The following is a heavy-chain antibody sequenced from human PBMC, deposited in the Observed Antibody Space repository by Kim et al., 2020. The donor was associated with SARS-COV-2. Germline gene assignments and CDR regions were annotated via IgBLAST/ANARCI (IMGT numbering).Heavy chain of an antibody. CDR1: GYSFTSYW. Sequence: GESLKISCKGSGYSFTSYWIGWVRQMPGKGLEWMGIIYPGDSDTRYSPSFQGQVTISADKSISTAYLQWSSLKASDTAMYYCARPVDTAMEEYYFDYWGQGTLVTVSS. D-gene: IGHD5-18*01. J-gene: IGHJ4*02. CDR2: IYPGDSDT. V-gene: IGHV5-51*01. CDR3: ARPVDTAMEEYYFDY.